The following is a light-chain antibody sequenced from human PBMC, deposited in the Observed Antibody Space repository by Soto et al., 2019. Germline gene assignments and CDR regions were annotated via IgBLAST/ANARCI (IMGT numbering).Light chain of an antibody. CDR2: AAS. CDR1: QTISTH. Sequence: DIQMTQSPSSLSASVRDRVTITCRASQTISTHLNWYQQKPGQAPNLLIYAASPLQSGVPSRFSGSGSGTDFTITIKSLQHEDFASYYCQQSLTIPYTFGQGTKLEIK. CDR3: QQSLTIPYT. V-gene: IGKV1-39*01. J-gene: IGKJ2*01.